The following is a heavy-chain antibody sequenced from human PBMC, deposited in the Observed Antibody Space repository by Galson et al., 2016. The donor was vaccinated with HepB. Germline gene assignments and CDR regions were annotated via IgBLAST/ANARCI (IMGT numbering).Heavy chain of an antibody. Sequence: SLRLSCAASGFSFSSHDMHWVRQAPGKGLEWVAVIWYDGSDKYYADSVKGRFTISRDNSKDTLYLEMNSLRADDTAVYYCARVPPRPAAILDYWGQGTLVTVSS. V-gene: IGHV3-33*01. CDR3: ARVPPRPAAILDY. CDR2: IWYDGSDK. CDR1: GFSFSSHD. D-gene: IGHD2-15*01. J-gene: IGHJ4*02.